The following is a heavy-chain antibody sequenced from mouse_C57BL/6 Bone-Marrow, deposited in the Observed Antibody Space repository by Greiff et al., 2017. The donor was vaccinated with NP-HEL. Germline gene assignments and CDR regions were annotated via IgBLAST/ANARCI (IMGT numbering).Heavy chain of an antibody. V-gene: IGHV1-63*01. CDR2: IYPGGGYT. Sequence: QVQLQQSGAELVRPGTSVKMSCKASGYTFTNYWIGWAKQRPGHGLEWIGDIYPGGGYTNYNEKFKGKATLTADKSSSTAYMQFSSLTSEDSAIYYCARGYYDEGLYWYFGDRGTGTTVTVAS. CDR1: GYTFTNYW. CDR3: ARGYYDEGLYWYFGD. J-gene: IGHJ1*03. D-gene: IGHD2-4*01.